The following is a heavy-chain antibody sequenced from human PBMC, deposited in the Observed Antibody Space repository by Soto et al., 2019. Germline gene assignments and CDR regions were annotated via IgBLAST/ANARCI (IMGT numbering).Heavy chain of an antibody. CDR2: VSFDGTNT. V-gene: IGHV3-30*18. Sequence: QVQVVESGGGVVRPGRSLRLSCAASGFNFNNYAMHWVRQAPGKGLEWVAVVSFDGTNTYYADSVKGRFTSSRDSSNNTVSLQMNGLTSEDTAAYYCAKAGWGGDYYYGLDVWGQGTTVTVSS. D-gene: IGHD2-21*01. CDR1: GFNFNNYA. J-gene: IGHJ6*02. CDR3: AKAGWGGDYYYGLDV.